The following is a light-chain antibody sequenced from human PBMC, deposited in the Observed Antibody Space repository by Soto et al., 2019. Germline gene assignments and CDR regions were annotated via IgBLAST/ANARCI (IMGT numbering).Light chain of an antibody. CDR1: QSVDSRY. CDR3: QQYGTAPYT. V-gene: IGKV3-20*01. CDR2: GTS. Sequence: ETVVTQSPGTLSLSPGEGATLSCRASQSVDSRYLAWYQQRPGQAPRLLIYGTSSRASGIPDRFSGSGSGTDFTLDISRLEPEDFAVYYCQQYGTAPYTFGQGTTLEFK. J-gene: IGKJ2*01.